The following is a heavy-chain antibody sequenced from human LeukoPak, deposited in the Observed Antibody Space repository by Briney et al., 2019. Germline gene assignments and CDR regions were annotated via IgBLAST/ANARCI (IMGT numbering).Heavy chain of an antibody. J-gene: IGHJ5*02. Sequence: ASVKVSCKASGHTFTAYYMHWVRQAPGQGLEWMGWIHPGSGDTKYAQKFQGRVTLTRDTYSSTAYMDLSGLRSDDTALYYCASYASGYNWLRAWGQGTQVTVSS. D-gene: IGHD5-12*01. CDR3: ASYASGYNWLRA. CDR2: IHPGSGDT. CDR1: GHTFTAYY. V-gene: IGHV1-2*02.